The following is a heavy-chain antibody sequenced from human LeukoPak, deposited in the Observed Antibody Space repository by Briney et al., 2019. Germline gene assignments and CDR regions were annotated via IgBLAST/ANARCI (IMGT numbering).Heavy chain of an antibody. CDR2: INHSGST. CDR1: GGSFSGYY. J-gene: IGHJ4*02. CDR3: ARGLVNGGNFDY. V-gene: IGHV4-34*01. Sequence: SETLSLTCAVYGGSFSGYYWSWIRQPPGKGLEWIGEINHSGSTNYNPSLKSRVTISVDTSKNQFSLKLSSVTAADTAVYYCARGLVNGGNFDYWGQGTLVTVSS. D-gene: IGHD2-8*02.